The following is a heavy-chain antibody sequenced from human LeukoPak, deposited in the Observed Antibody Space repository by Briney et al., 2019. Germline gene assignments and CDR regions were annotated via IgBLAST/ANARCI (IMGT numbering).Heavy chain of an antibody. Sequence: SETLSLTCAVSGGSLSHHHWSWIRQPPGKGLEWIGYVNYRGSTNYSPSLKSRAIISLDMSKNEFSLKLTSVTAADPAVYFCARHAETSMPTNDDGFEFWGRGTMVTVAS. V-gene: IGHV4-59*08. CDR2: VNYRGST. J-gene: IGHJ3*01. CDR1: GGSLSHHH. CDR3: ARHAETSMPTNDDGFEF. D-gene: IGHD2/OR15-2a*01.